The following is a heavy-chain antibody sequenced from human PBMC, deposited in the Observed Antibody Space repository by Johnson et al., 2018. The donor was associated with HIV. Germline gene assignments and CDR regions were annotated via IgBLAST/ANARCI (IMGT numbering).Heavy chain of an antibody. V-gene: IGHV3-23*04. CDR3: ARAQA. Sequence: VQLVESGGGVVQPGRSLRLSCVASGFSFSSFAMHWVRQAPGKGLEWVSGITDSRDTTYYADSVEGRFTISRDNTKESLYLQMNNLRAEDTAVYYCARAQAWGQGTMVIVSS. J-gene: IGHJ3*01. CDR1: GFSFSSFA. CDR2: ITDSRDTT.